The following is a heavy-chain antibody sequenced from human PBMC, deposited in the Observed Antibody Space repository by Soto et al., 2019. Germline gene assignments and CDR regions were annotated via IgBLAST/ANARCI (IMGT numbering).Heavy chain of an antibody. CDR2: ISYDGSNK. Sequence: QVQLVESGGGVVQPGRSLRLSCAASGFTFSSYGMHWVRQAPGTGLEWVAVISYDGSNKYYADSVKGRFTISRDNSKNTLYLQMNSLRAEDTAVYYCASTPSYSSSWYGNDYWGQGNLVTVSS. J-gene: IGHJ4*02. D-gene: IGHD6-13*01. CDR3: ASTPSYSSSWYGNDY. CDR1: GFTFSSYG. V-gene: IGHV3-30*03.